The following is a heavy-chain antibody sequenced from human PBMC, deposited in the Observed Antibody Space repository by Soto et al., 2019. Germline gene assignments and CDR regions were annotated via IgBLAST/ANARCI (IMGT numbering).Heavy chain of an antibody. CDR2: ISFRGTP. V-gene: IGHV3-48*01. CDR3: VRDQWYAFDM. Sequence: PGGSLRLSCAASGFTFSTYTMNWVRQAPGKGLEWISYISFRGTPYYADSVEGRFTMSRDSAKNSLYLQMNSVRAEDTAVYYCVRDQWYAFDMWGRGTMVTVSS. D-gene: IGHD2-15*01. J-gene: IGHJ3*02. CDR1: GFTFSTYT.